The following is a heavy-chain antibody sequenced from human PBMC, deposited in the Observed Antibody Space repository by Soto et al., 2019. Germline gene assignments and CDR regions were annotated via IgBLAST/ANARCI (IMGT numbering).Heavy chain of an antibody. CDR2: IYYSGST. J-gene: IGHJ6*03. V-gene: IGHV4-59*01. Sequence: SETLSLTCTVSGGSISSYYWSWIRQPPGKGLEWIGYIYYSGSTNYNPSLKSRVTISVDTSKNQFSLKLSSVTAADTAVYYCARATTVTPFRYYYYMDVWGKGTTVPVSS. D-gene: IGHD4-17*01. CDR1: GGSISSYY. CDR3: ARATTVTPFRYYYYMDV.